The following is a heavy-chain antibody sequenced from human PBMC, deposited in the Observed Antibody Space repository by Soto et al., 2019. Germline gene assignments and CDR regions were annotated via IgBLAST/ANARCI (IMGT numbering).Heavy chain of an antibody. CDR2: FDPEDGET. J-gene: IGHJ4*02. D-gene: IGHD4-17*01. CDR1: GYTLTELS. Sequence: GASVKVSCKVSGYTLTELSMHWVRQAPGKGLEWKGGFDPEDGETIYAQKFQGRVTMTEDTSTDTAYMELSSLRSEDTAVYYCATDGSYGDYVHSDYWGQGTLVTVSS. CDR3: ATDGSYGDYVHSDY. V-gene: IGHV1-24*01.